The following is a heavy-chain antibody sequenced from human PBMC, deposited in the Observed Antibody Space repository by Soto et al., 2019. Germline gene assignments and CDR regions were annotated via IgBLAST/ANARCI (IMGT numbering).Heavy chain of an antibody. CDR1: GFSLSTSGMR. CDR2: IDWDDDK. J-gene: IGHJ3*02. Sequence: SGPTLVNPTQTLTLTCTFSGFSLSTSGMRVSWIRQPPGKALEWLARIDWDDDKFYSTSLKTRLTISKDTSKNQVVLTMTNMDTVDTATYYCARMDYSGCLHDAFDIWAQGTMVTVSS. D-gene: IGHD3-10*01. V-gene: IGHV2-70*04. CDR3: ARMDYSGCLHDAFDI.